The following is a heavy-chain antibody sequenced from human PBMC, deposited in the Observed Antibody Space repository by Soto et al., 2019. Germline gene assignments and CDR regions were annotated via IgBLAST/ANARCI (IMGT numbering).Heavy chain of an antibody. CDR3: ATIDTAEIQTAAY. D-gene: IGHD6-19*01. CDR2: INRGASGT. V-gene: IGHV3-7*01. J-gene: IGHJ4*02. Sequence: EVQLVESRGALVQPGGSLRLSCAGSGFIFSAYWMSWVRHAPGKGLEWVAMINRGASGTHYVDSVKGRFTISRDNAKNSLYLQMKSLRVEDTAVSYCATIDTAEIQTAAYWGQGTLVTVSS. CDR1: GFIFSAYW.